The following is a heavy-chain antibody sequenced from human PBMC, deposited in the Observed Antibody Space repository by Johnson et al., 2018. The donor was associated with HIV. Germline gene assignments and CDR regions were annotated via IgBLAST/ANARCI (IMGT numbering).Heavy chain of an antibody. CDR2: ISWNSGSI. V-gene: IGHV3-9*01. Sequence: QLVESGGGLVQPGRSRRLSCAASGFTFDDYAMHWVRQAPGKGLEWVSGISWNSGSIGYADSVKGRFTISRDNAKNSLYLQMNSLRAEDTALYYCAKGWVVGATKGEVDAFDIWGQWTMVTVSS. CDR1: GFTFDDYA. CDR3: AKGWVVGATKGEVDAFDI. D-gene: IGHD1-26*01. J-gene: IGHJ3*02.